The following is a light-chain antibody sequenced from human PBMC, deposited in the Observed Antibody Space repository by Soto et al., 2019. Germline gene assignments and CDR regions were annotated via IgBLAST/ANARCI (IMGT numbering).Light chain of an antibody. Sequence: QAVVTQEPSLTVSPGGTVTLTCGSSTGTVTGAHFTYWFQQKPGQAPRILIYNTNNRQSWTPARFSGSLLGGKAALTLSGAQPEDEADYYCLLTYSGPWVFGGGTQLTVL. J-gene: IGLJ3*02. V-gene: IGLV7-46*01. CDR3: LLTYSGPWV. CDR1: TGTVTGAHF. CDR2: NTN.